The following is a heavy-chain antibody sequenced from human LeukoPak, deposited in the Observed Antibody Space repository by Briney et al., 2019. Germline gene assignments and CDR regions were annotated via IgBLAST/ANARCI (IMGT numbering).Heavy chain of an antibody. D-gene: IGHD3-9*01. CDR3: ARVLRYFGGYYFDY. V-gene: IGHV3-7*01. CDR2: IKQDGSEK. Sequence: GGSLRLSCAVSGITLSNYGMSWVRQAPGKGLEWVANIKQDGSEKYYVDSVKGRFTISRDNAENSLYLQMNSLRAEDTAVYYCARVLRYFGGYYFDYWGQGTLVTVSS. CDR1: GITLSNYG. J-gene: IGHJ4*02.